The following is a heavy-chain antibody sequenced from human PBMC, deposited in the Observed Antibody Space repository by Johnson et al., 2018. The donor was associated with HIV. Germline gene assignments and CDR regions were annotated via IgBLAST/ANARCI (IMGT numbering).Heavy chain of an antibody. D-gene: IGHD3-10*01. J-gene: IGHJ3*02. V-gene: IGHV3-20*04. CDR3: ARVHRSDYYGSGSYYNGDFDI. CDR1: GFTFDAFA. CDR2: INWNGGST. Sequence: EVQLVESGGGVVRPGGSLRLSCAASGFTFDAFATSWVRQAPGKGLAWVSGINWNGGSTGYADPVKGRFTISSDTAKNSLYLQMNSLRAEDTALYYCARVHRSDYYGSGSYYNGDFDIWGQGTMVTVSS.